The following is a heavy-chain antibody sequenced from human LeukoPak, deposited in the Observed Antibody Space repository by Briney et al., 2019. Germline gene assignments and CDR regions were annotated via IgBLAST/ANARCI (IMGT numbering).Heavy chain of an antibody. V-gene: IGHV1-3*01. J-gene: IGHJ4*02. D-gene: IGHD3-22*01. CDR2: INGGSGNT. CDR1: GYTFTDYT. CDR3: AHPRYDSSGYYYVD. Sequence: ASVKVSCKASGYTFTDYTMHWLRQAPGQRLDWMGWINGGSGNTKYSPEFQGRVTITRDTSASTAYMELSSLRSEDTAVYYCAHPRYDSSGYYYVDWGQGTLVTVSS.